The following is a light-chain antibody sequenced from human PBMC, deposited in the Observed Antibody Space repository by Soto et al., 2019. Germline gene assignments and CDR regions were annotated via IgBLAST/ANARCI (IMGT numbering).Light chain of an antibody. CDR2: GAS. Sequence: EIVMTQSPATLSVAPGERATLSCRASQSISITLAWYQQKPGQAPRLLIYGASTRATDIPARFSGSGSGTEFTLTISSLPSEDFAVYYCQQYTNWPRTFGGGTKVEI. V-gene: IGKV3-15*01. J-gene: IGKJ4*01. CDR3: QQYTNWPRT. CDR1: QSISIT.